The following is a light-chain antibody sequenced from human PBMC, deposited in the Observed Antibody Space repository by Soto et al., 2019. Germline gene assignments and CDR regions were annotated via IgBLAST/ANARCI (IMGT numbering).Light chain of an antibody. CDR3: CSYAGSSYV. CDR1: SSDVGSYNL. CDR2: EVS. V-gene: IGLV2-23*02. J-gene: IGLJ1*01. Sequence: QSVLTQPASVSGSPGQSITISCTGTSSDVGSYNLVSWYQQHPGKAPNLMIYEVSKRPSGVSNRFSGSKSGNTASLTISGLQAEDEADYYCCSYAGSSYVFGTGTKVTVL.